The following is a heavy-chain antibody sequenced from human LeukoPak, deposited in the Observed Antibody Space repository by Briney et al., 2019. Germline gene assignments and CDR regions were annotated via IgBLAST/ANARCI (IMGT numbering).Heavy chain of an antibody. J-gene: IGHJ3*02. CDR1: GYTFTSYD. D-gene: IGHD1-7*01. V-gene: IGHV1-8*01. Sequence: ASVKVSCKASGYTFTSYDINWVRQATGQGLVWMGWMNPNSGNTGYAQKFQGRVTMTRNTSISTAYMELSSLRSGDTAVYYCALGGGTTDAFDIWGQGPMVTVSS. CDR3: ALGGGTTDAFDI. CDR2: MNPNSGNT.